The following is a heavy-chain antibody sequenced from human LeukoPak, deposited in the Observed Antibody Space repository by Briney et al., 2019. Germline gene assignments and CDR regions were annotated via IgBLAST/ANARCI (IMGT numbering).Heavy chain of an antibody. CDR2: IRGSAGST. J-gene: IGHJ5*02. Sequence: WGSLRLSCAASGFTFISFAMSWVRPAPGKGLEWVSAIRGSAGSTYYADSVKGRFTTSRANSKNTLYLQMNSLRAEDTAVYYCAKDPRAAQGWFDPWGQGTLVTV. CDR1: GFTFISFA. V-gene: IGHV3-23*01. D-gene: IGHD6-25*01. CDR3: AKDPRAAQGWFDP.